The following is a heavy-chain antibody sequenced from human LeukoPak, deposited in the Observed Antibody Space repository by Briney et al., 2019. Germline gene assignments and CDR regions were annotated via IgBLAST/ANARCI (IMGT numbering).Heavy chain of an antibody. CDR3: ARYGSWGTYSHGFDL. V-gene: IGHV5-51*01. J-gene: IGHJ3*01. CDR2: IYPGDSDT. D-gene: IGHD3-16*01. CDR1: GSSFTNLW. Sequence: GASLKISFRGSGSSFTNLWIGWVRARPGRGLAWMGIIYPGDSDTRYGPSFQGQVTLSVDKSIGTAYLQWSSLKASDTAMYFCARYGSWGTYSHGFDLWGQGTKVTVSS.